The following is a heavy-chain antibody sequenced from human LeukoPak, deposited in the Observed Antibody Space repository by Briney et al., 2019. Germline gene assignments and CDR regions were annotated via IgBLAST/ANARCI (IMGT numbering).Heavy chain of an antibody. Sequence: GGSLRLSCAASGFTFSNAWLSWVRQAPGKGLEWVGRIRTSSEGEPTDYPGPVKGRSTISRDRSKDTVYLQMNSLKTEDTAVYYCTADFSHSSAWSFDYWGRGTLVTVSS. J-gene: IGHJ4*02. CDR3: TADFSHSSAWSFDY. CDR1: GFTFSNAW. CDR2: IRTSSEGEPT. V-gene: IGHV3-15*01. D-gene: IGHD3-22*01.